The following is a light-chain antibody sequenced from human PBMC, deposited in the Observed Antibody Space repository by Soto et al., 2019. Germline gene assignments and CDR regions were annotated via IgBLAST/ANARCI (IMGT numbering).Light chain of an antibody. V-gene: IGKV3D-20*02. Sequence: EIVLTQSPGTLSLSPGERATLSCRASQSVSSSYLAWYQQKPGQAPRLLIYGASNRATGIPARFSGSGSGTDFTLTIRSIEPEDFAVYYCQHGSNWPRTCGRGTRVDI. J-gene: IGKJ1*01. CDR3: QHGSNWPRT. CDR1: QSVSSSY. CDR2: GAS.